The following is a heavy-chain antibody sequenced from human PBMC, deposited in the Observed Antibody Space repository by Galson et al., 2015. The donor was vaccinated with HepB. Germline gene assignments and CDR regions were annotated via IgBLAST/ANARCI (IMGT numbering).Heavy chain of an antibody. J-gene: IGHJ6*02. D-gene: IGHD6-19*01. V-gene: IGHV3-13*01. CDR1: GFTFSSYD. CDR2: IGTAGDT. CDR3: ARELKAVAGTQEYYYYGMDV. Sequence: SLRLSCAASGFTFSSYDMHWVRQATGKGLEWVSAIGTAGDTYYPGSVKGRFTISRENAKNSLYLQMNSLRAGDTAVYYCARELKAVAGTQEYYYYGMDVWGQGTTVTVSS.